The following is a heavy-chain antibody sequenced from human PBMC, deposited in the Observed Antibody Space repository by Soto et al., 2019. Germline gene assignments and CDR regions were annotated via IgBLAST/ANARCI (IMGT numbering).Heavy chain of an antibody. J-gene: IGHJ6*02. CDR1: GYTFTSYG. D-gene: IGHD5-18*01. V-gene: IGHV1-18*04. CDR2: ISAYNGNT. Sequence: ASVKVSCKASGYTFTSYGISWVRQAPGQGLESMGWISAYNGNTNYAQKLQGRVTMTTDTSTSTAYMELRSLRSDDTAVYYCATGIQLWGFGMYVRHQQTTFTASS. CDR3: ATGIQLWGFGMYV.